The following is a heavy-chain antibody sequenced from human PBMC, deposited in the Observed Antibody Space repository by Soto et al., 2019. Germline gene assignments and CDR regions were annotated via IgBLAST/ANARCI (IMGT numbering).Heavy chain of an antibody. CDR3: ASLLLRPTPPRTSYFYY. V-gene: IGHV1-69*13. J-gene: IGHJ4*02. D-gene: IGHD1-26*01. CDR1: GGTFSSYA. Sequence: GASVKVSCKASGGTFSSYAISWVRQAPGQGLEWMGGIIPIFGTANYAQKFQGRVTITADESTSTAYMELSSLRSEDTAVYYCASLLLRPTPPRTSYFYYWGQGTLVTVSS. CDR2: IIPIFGTA.